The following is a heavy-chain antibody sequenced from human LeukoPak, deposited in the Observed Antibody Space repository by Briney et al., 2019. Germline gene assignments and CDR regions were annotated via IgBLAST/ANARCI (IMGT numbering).Heavy chain of an antibody. CDR3: ARDGGAPGPIYGDY. J-gene: IGHJ4*02. D-gene: IGHD4-23*01. CDR1: GYTFTKDA. V-gene: IGHV1-18*01. CDR2: VSTYNGDT. Sequence: GASVKVSCKASGYTFTKDAMNWVRQAPGQGLEWMGWVSTYNGDTKYAQNFQDRVTMTRDTSTTTVYMELRGLRSDDTAVYYCARDGGAPGPIYGDYWGQGTLVTVSS.